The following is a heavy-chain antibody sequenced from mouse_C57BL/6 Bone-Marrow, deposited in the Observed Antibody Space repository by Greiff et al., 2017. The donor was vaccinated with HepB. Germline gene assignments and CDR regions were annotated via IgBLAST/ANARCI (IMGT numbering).Heavy chain of an antibody. CDR3: ARELRYYYAMDY. Sequence: VQLQQSGAELVKPGASVKISCKASGYAFSSYWMNWVKQRPGKGLEWIGQIYPGDGDTNYNGKFKGKATLTADKSSSTAYMQLSSLTSEDSAVYFCARELRYYYAMDYWGQGTSVTVSS. D-gene: IGHD1-1*01. CDR1: GYAFSSYW. V-gene: IGHV1-80*01. J-gene: IGHJ4*01. CDR2: IYPGDGDT.